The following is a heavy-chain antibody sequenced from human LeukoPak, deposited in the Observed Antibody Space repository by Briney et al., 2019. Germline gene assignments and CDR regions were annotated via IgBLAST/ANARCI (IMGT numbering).Heavy chain of an antibody. Sequence: GRSLRLSCAASGFTFSSYAMHWVRQAPGKGLEWVAVISYDGSNKYYADSVKGRFTISRDNSKNTLYLQMNSLRAEDTAVYYCARAPQTPGDYYYYYYMDVWGKGTTVTVSS. CDR1: GFTFSSYA. J-gene: IGHJ6*03. CDR2: ISYDGSNK. CDR3: ARAPQTPGDYYYYYYMDV. V-gene: IGHV3-30-3*01.